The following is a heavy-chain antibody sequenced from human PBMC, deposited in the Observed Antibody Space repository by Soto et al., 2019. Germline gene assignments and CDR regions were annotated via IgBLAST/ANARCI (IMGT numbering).Heavy chain of an antibody. CDR1: GFPFSDAW. CDR3: TTDPPFEAAYRSSGSCYRSYGMDV. J-gene: IGHJ6*02. D-gene: IGHD2-15*01. CDR2: IKSNTDGGAT. Sequence: GGSLRLSCAASGFPFSDAWIRWVRQPPGKGLEWVGRIKSNTDGGATDYAAPVKGRFTISRDDSKNTLYLQMNSLTTADTAVYYCTTDPPFEAAYRSSGSCYRSYGMDVWGQGTTVTVSS. V-gene: IGHV3-15*01.